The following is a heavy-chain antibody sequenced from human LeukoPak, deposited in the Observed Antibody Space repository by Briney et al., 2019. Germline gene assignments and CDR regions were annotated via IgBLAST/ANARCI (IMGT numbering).Heavy chain of an antibody. D-gene: IGHD5-24*01. CDR2: IIPIFGTA. Sequence: GASEKVSRQASGGTLRSHGIPWVRQAPGQGLEWMGGIIPIFGTANYAQKFQGRVTISADEPTSTVSTCTVYMELSNLRSEDTAVYYCARGQTSTMSLYSNAFDIWGQGTLVTVSS. CDR3: ARGQTSTMSLYSNAFDI. V-gene: IGHV1-69*13. CDR1: GGTLRSHG. J-gene: IGHJ3*02.